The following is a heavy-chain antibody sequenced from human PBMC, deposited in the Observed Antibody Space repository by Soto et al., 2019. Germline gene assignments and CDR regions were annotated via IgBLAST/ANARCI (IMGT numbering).Heavy chain of an antibody. D-gene: IGHD2-15*01. J-gene: IGHJ4*02. V-gene: IGHV1-69*01. CDR2: IIPIFGTT. CDR3: AIDPRQDCSGETCYYS. Sequence: QVQLVQSAAEVKKPGSSLKVSCKASGGTLSSYVISWVRQAPGQGLEWMGGIIPIFGTTTYGEKFQGRVTITADESTSTTYMELSSLKSEDTAVYYCAIDPRQDCSGETCYYSWGQGTLVTVSS. CDR1: GGTLSSYV.